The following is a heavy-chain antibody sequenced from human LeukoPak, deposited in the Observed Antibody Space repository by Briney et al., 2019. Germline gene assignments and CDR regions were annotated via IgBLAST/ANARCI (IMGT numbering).Heavy chain of an antibody. J-gene: IGHJ3*02. V-gene: IGHV4-31*03. CDR3: SREYFYDHSADI. Sequence: PSETLSLTCTVSGRSICRVGYLCRGIRQHPGKGLEWIGRIYYSGTTDYNPSLQSRLSISVETFKNHFHLKLSSDTAADAAVYDCSREYFYDHSADIWGQGTMVTVSS. CDR2: IYYSGTT. CDR1: GRSICRVGYL. D-gene: IGHD3-22*01.